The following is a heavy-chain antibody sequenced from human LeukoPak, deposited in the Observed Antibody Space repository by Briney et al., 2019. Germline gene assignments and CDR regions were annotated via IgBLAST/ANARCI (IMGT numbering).Heavy chain of an antibody. CDR1: GFTFSNAW. V-gene: IGHV3-15*01. J-gene: IGHJ3*02. CDR3: TTLSQRITMVRGVEDDAFDI. CDR2: IKSKTDGGTT. Sequence: GGSLRLSCAASGFTFSNAWMSWVRQAPGKGLERVGSIKSKTDGGTTDYAAPVKGRFTISRDDSKNTLYLQMNSLKTEDTAVYYCTTLSQRITMVRGVEDDAFDIWGQGTMVTVSS. D-gene: IGHD3-10*01.